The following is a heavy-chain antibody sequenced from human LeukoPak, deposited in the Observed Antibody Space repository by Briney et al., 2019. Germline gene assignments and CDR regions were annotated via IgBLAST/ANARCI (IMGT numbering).Heavy chain of an antibody. CDR3: ARHRVGVVTMVQGVMEHNAFDI. CDR1: GGSISSSSYY. J-gene: IGHJ3*02. D-gene: IGHD3-10*01. CDR2: IYYSGST. V-gene: IGHV4-39*01. Sequence: SETLSLTCTVSGGSISSSSYYWGWIRQPPGKGLEWIGSIYYSGSTYYNPSLKSRVTISVGTSKNQFSLKLSSVTAADTAVYYCARHRVGVVTMVQGVMEHNAFDIWGPGTMVTVAS.